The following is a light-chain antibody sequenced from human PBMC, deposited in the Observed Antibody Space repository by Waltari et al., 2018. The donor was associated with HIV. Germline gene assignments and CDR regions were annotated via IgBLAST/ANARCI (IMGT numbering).Light chain of an antibody. CDR1: NIGSKS. Sequence: SYVVTQPPSLSVAPGQTARISCGGNNIGSKSVHWYQQRPGQAPVLVVHDYSDRPSGSPERFSGSNSANAATLAISRVEAGDEADYYCQVWDTTTDHSYVFGTGTKVTVL. J-gene: IGLJ1*01. V-gene: IGLV3-21*02. CDR2: DYS. CDR3: QVWDTTTDHSYV.